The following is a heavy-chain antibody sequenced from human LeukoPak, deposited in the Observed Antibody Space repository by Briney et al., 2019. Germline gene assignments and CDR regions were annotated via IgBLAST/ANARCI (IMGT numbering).Heavy chain of an antibody. Sequence: PSETLSLTCTVSGGSVSSGSYYWSWIRQPPGKGLEWIGYIYYSGSTNYNPSLKSRVTISVDTSKNQFSLKLSSVTAADTAVYYCASWREMATIDYWGQGTRVTVSS. D-gene: IGHD5-24*01. J-gene: IGHJ4*02. CDR2: IYYSGST. CDR1: GGSVSSGSYY. CDR3: ASWREMATIDY. V-gene: IGHV4-61*01.